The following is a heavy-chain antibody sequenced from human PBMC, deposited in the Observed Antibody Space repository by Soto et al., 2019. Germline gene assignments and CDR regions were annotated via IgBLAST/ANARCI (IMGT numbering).Heavy chain of an antibody. CDR3: ARRYDSSGYSSVRNYYYGMDV. V-gene: IGHV1-69*13. J-gene: IGHJ6*02. CDR1: GGTFSSYA. CDR2: IIPIFGTA. Sequence: GASVKVSCKASGGTFSSYAISWVRQAPGQGLEWMGGIIPIFGTANYAQKFQGRVTITADESTSTAYMELSSLRSEDTAVYYCARRYDSSGYSSVRNYYYGMDVWGQGTTVTVSS. D-gene: IGHD3-22*01.